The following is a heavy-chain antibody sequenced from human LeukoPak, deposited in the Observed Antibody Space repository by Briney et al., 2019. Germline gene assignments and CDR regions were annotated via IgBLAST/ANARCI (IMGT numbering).Heavy chain of an antibody. V-gene: IGHV2-70*01. Sequence: SGPTLVNPTQTLTLTCTFSGISLSTSGMCVSWIRQPPGKALEWLALIDWDDDKYYSTSLKTRLTISKDTSKNQVVLTMTNMDPVDTATYYCARTQSGSGSYLPYDIWGQGTMVTVSS. CDR1: GISLSTSGMC. CDR3: ARTQSGSGSYLPYDI. D-gene: IGHD3-10*01. CDR2: IDWDDDK. J-gene: IGHJ3*02.